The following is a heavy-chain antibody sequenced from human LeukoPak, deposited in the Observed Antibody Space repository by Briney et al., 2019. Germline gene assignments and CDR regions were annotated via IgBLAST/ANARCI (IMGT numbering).Heavy chain of an antibody. CDR2: IYTSGST. V-gene: IGHV4-61*02. Sequence: SETLSLTCTVSGGSISSGSYYWSWIRQPAGKGLEWIGRIYTSGSTNYNPSLKSRITISVDTSKNQFSLKLSSVTAADTAVYYCARDRSRFDPWGQGTLVTVSS. D-gene: IGHD3-10*01. CDR1: GGSISSGSYY. CDR3: ARDRSRFDP. J-gene: IGHJ5*02.